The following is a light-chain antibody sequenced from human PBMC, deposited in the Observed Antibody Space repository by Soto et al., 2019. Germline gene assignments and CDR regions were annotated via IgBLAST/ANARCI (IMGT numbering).Light chain of an antibody. CDR3: QQYGSSPRT. CDR2: GAS. Sequence: EMVMTQSPATLSVSAGERATLSCRASQSVSSNLAWYQQKPGQAPRLLIYGASTRATGIPARFSGSGSGTEFTLTISSLQSEDFAVYYCQQYGSSPRTFGQGTKVDIK. J-gene: IGKJ1*01. CDR1: QSVSSN. V-gene: IGKV3-15*01.